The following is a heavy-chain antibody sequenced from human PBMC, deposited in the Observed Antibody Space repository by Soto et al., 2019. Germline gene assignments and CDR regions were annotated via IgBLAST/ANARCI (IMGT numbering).Heavy chain of an antibody. Sequence: QVQLVQSGAEVKKPGASVKVSCKASGYTFTSYGISWVRQAPGQGLEGMGWINPYNGNTNYAQKIQGRVTITTDTPTSTAYVELRSLRSDDTAVYYCARDIPYNYDIYGMDVWGQGTTVTVSS. CDR1: GYTFTSYG. D-gene: IGHD3-22*01. V-gene: IGHV1-18*04. CDR2: INPYNGNT. J-gene: IGHJ6*02. CDR3: ARDIPYNYDIYGMDV.